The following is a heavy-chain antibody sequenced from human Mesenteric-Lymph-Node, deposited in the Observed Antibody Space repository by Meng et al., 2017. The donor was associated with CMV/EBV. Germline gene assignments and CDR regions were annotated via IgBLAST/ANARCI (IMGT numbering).Heavy chain of an antibody. Sequence: GESLKISCAASGFTFSNYGMHWVRQAPGKGLEWVAIVRNDGSIKYYADSVKGRFTISRDNSKNTLYLQMNSLRAEDTAVYYCAKGIGPNAFDIWGQGTMVTVSS. CDR2: VRNDGSIK. D-gene: IGHD2-15*01. V-gene: IGHV3-30*02. CDR1: GFTFSNYG. CDR3: AKGIGPNAFDI. J-gene: IGHJ3*02.